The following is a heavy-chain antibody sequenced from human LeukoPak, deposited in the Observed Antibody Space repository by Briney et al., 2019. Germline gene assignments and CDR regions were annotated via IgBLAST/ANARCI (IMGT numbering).Heavy chain of an antibody. J-gene: IGHJ6*03. D-gene: IGHD2-8*01. CDR3: ARGLAYCTNGVCYTPRYYYYYMDV. CDR2: INPSGGST. CDR1: GYTFTSYY. Sequence: ASVKVSCKASGYTFTSYYMHWVRQAPGQGLEWMGIINPSGGSTSYAQKFQGRVTITRNTSISTAYMELSSLRSEDTAVYYCARGLAYCTNGVCYTPRYYYYYMDVWGKGTTVTVSS. V-gene: IGHV1-46*01.